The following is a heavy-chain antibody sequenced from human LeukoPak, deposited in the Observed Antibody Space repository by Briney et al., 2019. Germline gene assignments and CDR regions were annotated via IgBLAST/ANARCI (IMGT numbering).Heavy chain of an antibody. CDR1: GYTFTGYY. CDR2: ISAYNGNT. D-gene: IGHD2-2*02. J-gene: IGHJ4*02. CDR3: ARDRRYCSSTSCYKALDY. V-gene: IGHV1-18*04. Sequence: ASVKVSCKASGYTFTGYYMHWVRQAPGQGLEWMGWISAYNGNTNYAQKLQGRVTMTTDTSTSTAYMELRSLRSDDTAVYYCARDRRYCSSTSCYKALDYWGQGTLVTVSS.